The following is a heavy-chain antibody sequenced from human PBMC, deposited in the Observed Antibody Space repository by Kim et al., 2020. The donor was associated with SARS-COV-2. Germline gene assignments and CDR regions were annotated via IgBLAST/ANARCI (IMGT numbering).Heavy chain of an antibody. Sequence: SETLSLTCTVSGGSISSYYWSWIRQPPGKGLEWIGYIYYSGSTNYNPSLKSRVTISVDTSKNQFSLKLSSVTAADTAVYYCARHGSGSYYDYYYYYGMDVWGQGITVTVSS. J-gene: IGHJ6*02. CDR2: IYYSGST. V-gene: IGHV4-59*08. CDR3: ARHGSGSYYDYYYYYGMDV. CDR1: GGSISSYY. D-gene: IGHD1-26*01.